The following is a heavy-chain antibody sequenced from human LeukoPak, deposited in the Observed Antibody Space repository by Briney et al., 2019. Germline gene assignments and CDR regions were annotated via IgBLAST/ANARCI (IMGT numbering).Heavy chain of an antibody. J-gene: IGHJ4*02. CDR3: ASQRPSSGWYPYYFDY. Sequence: GESLKISFKGSGYSFTSYWIGWVRQMPGKGLEWMGRIDPSDSYTNYSPSFQGHATISADKSISTAYLQWSSLKASDTAMYYCASQRPSSGWYPYYFDYWGQGTLVTVSS. CDR2: IDPSDSYT. CDR1: GYSFTSYW. D-gene: IGHD6-19*01. V-gene: IGHV5-10-1*01.